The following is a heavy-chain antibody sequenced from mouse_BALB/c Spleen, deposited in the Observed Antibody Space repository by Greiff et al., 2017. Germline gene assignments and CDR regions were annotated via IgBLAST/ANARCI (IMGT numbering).Heavy chain of an antibody. CDR1: GYSITSGYY. Sequence: VQLQQSGPGLVKPSQSLSLTCSVTGYSITSGYYWNWIRQFPGNKLEWMGYISYDGSNNYNPSLKNRISITRDTSKNQFFLKLNSVTTEDTATYYCARDGQLGPAWFAYWGQGTLVTVSA. CDR2: ISYDGSN. J-gene: IGHJ3*01. D-gene: IGHD3-2*01. V-gene: IGHV3-6*02. CDR3: ARDGQLGPAWFAY.